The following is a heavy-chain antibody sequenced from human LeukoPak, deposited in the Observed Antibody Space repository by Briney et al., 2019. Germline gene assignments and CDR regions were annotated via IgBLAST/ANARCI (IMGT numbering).Heavy chain of an antibody. D-gene: IGHD2-15*01. V-gene: IGHV4-59*01. J-gene: IGHJ5*02. CDR1: GGSISSYY. Sequence: PSETLSLTCTVSGGSISSYYWSWIRQPPGKGLEWIAYVYYTGSTKYNPSLKSRVAISVDTSKNQFSLKLSSVTAADTAVYYCARTGYCSGGSCYGGWFDPWGQGTLVSVSS. CDR2: VYYTGST. CDR3: ARTGYCSGGSCYGGWFDP.